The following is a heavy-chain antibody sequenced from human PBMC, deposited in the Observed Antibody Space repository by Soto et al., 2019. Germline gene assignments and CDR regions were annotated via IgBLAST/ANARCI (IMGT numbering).Heavy chain of an antibody. CDR1: GYTFTSYG. Sequence: ASVKVSCKASGYTFTSYGISWVRQAPGQGLEWMGWISAYNGNTNYAQKLQGRVTMPTDTSTSTAYMELRSLRSDDTAVYYCARVYYYGSETYYYYGMDVWGQGTTVTVSS. CDR3: ARVYYYGSETYYYYGMDV. D-gene: IGHD3-10*01. J-gene: IGHJ6*02. CDR2: ISAYNGNT. V-gene: IGHV1-18*01.